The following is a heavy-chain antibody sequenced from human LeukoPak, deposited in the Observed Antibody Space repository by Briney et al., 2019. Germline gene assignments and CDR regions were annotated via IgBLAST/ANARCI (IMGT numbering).Heavy chain of an antibody. J-gene: IGHJ5*02. Sequence: PSETLSLTCTVSGGSISSYYWSWIRQPAGKGLEWIGRIYTSGSTNYNPSLKSRVTMSVDTSKNQFSLKLSSVTAADTAVYYCARGREGSSWYVGVGATQGWFDPWGQGTLVTVSS. V-gene: IGHV4-4*07. D-gene: IGHD6-13*01. CDR2: IYTSGST. CDR3: ARGREGSSWYVGVGATQGWFDP. CDR1: GGSISSYY.